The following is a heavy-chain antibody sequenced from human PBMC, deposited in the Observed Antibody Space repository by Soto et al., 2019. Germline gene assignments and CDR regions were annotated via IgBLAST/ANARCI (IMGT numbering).Heavy chain of an antibody. CDR1: GGTFGSYA. CDR2: IIPIPGTA. V-gene: IGHV1-69*01. Sequence: QVQLVQSGAEVKKPGSSVKVSCKASGGTFGSYAISWVRQAPGQGLEWMGGIIPIPGTANYAQKFQGRVTIAADESTSTAYMELSSLRSEETAVYYCARSQGSSTSLEIYNYYYYGMDVWGQGTMVTVSS. D-gene: IGHD2-2*01. J-gene: IGHJ6*01. CDR3: ARSQGSSTSLEIYNYYYYGMDV.